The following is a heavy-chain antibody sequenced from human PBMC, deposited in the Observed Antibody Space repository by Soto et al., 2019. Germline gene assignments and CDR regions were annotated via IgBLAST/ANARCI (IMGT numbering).Heavy chain of an antibody. CDR2: ISAYNGNT. J-gene: IGHJ5*02. CDR1: GYTFTSYG. D-gene: IGHD2-15*01. Sequence: QVQLVQSGAEVKKPGASVKVSCKASGYTFTSYGISWVRQAPGQGLEWMGWISAYNGNTNSAQKLQGRVTMTTDTTTSTGYMDLRTLSSDDTAVYYCARDQEKYCSGGSCSSIGSWGQGTLVTVSS. V-gene: IGHV1-18*01. CDR3: ARDQEKYCSGGSCSSIGS.